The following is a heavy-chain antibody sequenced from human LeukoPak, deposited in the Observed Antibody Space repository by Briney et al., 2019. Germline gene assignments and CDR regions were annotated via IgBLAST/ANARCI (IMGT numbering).Heavy chain of an antibody. CDR1: GFTFTSYW. Sequence: PGGSLRLSCAASGFTFTSYWMHWVLQAPGKGLVWLSRINSDGTITSYADSLEGRFIISRDNAKNTVYLQMNSLRAEDTAVYYCARPGVGFDYWGQGALVTVSS. V-gene: IGHV3-74*01. CDR2: INSDGTIT. J-gene: IGHJ4*02. CDR3: ARPGVGFDY.